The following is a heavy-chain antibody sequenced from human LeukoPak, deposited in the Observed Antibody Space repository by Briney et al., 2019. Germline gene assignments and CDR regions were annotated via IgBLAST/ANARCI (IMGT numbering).Heavy chain of an antibody. V-gene: IGHV3-7*01. CDR1: GFSLSTYW. CDR2: INPGGAET. CDR3: VRFEYVAGVDL. Sequence: GGSLRVSCAASGFSLSTYWVTWVRQAPGTGLEWVANINPGGAETYYVEPVKGRFTISRDNAKNLVYLQMRSLRADDSAVYHCVRFEYVAGVDLWGKGTLVTVSS. J-gene: IGHJ4*01. D-gene: IGHD2/OR15-2a*01.